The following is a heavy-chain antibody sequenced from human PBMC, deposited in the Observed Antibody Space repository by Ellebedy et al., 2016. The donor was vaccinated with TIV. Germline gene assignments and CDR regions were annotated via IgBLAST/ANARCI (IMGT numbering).Heavy chain of an antibody. Sequence: GESLKISCVASGFAFSNYAMSWVRQAPGKGLEWVSSISGSDDTTYYADSVKGRFTISRDNSKNTLYLQMNSLRDEDTAVYYCAKDIRGPNIVRYFDYWGQGTLVTVSS. CDR2: ISGSDDTT. CDR3: AKDIRGPNIVRYFDY. J-gene: IGHJ4*02. CDR1: GFAFSNYA. V-gene: IGHV3-23*01. D-gene: IGHD2-8*01.